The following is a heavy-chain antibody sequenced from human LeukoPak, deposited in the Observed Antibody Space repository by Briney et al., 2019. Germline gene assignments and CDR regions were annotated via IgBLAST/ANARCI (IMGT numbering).Heavy chain of an antibody. CDR1: GGSISSYY. CDR2: IYYSGST. Sequence: PSETLSLTCTVSGGSISSYYWSWIRQPPGKGLEWIGYIYYSGSTNYNPSLKSRVTISVDTSKNQFSLKLSSVTAADTAVYYCARGTYYYGSGSYYGYYYYYMDVWGKGTTVTISS. J-gene: IGHJ6*03. D-gene: IGHD3-10*01. V-gene: IGHV4-59*01. CDR3: ARGTYYYGSGSYYGYYYYYMDV.